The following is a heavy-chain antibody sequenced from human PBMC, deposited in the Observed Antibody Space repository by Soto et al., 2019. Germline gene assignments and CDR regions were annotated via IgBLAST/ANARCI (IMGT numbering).Heavy chain of an antibody. D-gene: IGHD3-3*01. V-gene: IGHV2-5*02. J-gene: IGHJ4*02. CDR3: AQRVLRTVFGLVTTTAVYSDS. Sequence: QLTLNESGPTVVRPTETLTLTCRVSGFSLTSSGVGVGWVRQSPGKAPEWLALIYWDDDKRYSESLKSRLTIPKNTTKHQVVLTVANSDPTDTATYYCAQRVLRTVFGLVTTTAVYSDSWGQGTPVAVSS. CDR1: GFSLTSSGVG. CDR2: IYWDDDK.